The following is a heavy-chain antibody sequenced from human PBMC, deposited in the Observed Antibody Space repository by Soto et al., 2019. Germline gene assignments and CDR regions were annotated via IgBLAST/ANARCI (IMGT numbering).Heavy chain of an antibody. CDR2: IYPGNSDT. D-gene: IGHD4-17*01. V-gene: IGHV5-51*01. J-gene: IGHJ6*02. CDR1: GYSFTSYW. CDR3: ARRSPTVTTRLHYYYGMDA. Sequence: GESLKISCKGSGYSFTSYWIGWVRQMPGKGLEWMGIIYPGNSDTRYSPSFQGQVTISAAKSIRTAYLQWSSLKASDTAIYYCARRSPTVTTRLHYYYGMDARGQGTTVTVSS.